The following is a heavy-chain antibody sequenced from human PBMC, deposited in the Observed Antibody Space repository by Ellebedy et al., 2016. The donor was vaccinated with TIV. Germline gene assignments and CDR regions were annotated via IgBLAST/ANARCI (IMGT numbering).Heavy chain of an antibody. CDR3: ARGDGDYEYYYGMDV. Sequence: ASVKVSCKASGGTFSSYAISWVRQAPGQGLEWMGGIIPIFGTANYAQKFQGRVTITADESTSTAYMELSSLRSEDTAVYYCARGDGDYEYYYGMDVWGQGTTVTVSS. J-gene: IGHJ6*02. CDR2: IIPIFGTA. CDR1: GGTFSSYA. D-gene: IGHD4-17*01. V-gene: IGHV1-69*13.